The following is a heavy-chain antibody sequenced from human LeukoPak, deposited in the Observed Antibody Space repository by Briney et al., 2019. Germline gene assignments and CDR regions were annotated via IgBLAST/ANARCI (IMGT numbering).Heavy chain of an antibody. CDR3: ARGSLWFGEFNWFDP. D-gene: IGHD3-10*01. V-gene: IGHV3-30*04. J-gene: IGHJ5*02. Sequence: GGSLRLSCAASGFTFSSYAMHWVRQAPGKGLEWVAVISYDGSNKYYADSVKGRFTISRDNSKNTLYLQMNSLRAEDTAVYYCARGSLWFGEFNWFDPWGQGTLVTVSS. CDR2: ISYDGSNK. CDR1: GFTFSSYA.